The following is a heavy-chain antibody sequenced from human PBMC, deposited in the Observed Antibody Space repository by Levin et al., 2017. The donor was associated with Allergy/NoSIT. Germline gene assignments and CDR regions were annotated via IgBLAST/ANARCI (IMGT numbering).Heavy chain of an antibody. Sequence: NSGGSLRLSCAASGFMFSAYNMKWVRQAPGKGLEWVSSISSTSGYIFYADSVKGRFTISRDNAKNSLYLEMNSLRAEDTALYYCATDLQGYSSSMFRGYWGQGTLVTVSS. J-gene: IGHJ4*02. CDR2: ISSTSGYI. CDR1: GFMFSAYN. V-gene: IGHV3-21*01. CDR3: ATDLQGYSSSMFRGY. D-gene: IGHD3-10*02.